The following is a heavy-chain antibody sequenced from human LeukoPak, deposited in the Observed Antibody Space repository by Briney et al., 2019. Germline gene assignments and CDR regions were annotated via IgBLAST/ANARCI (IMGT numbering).Heavy chain of an antibody. J-gene: IGHJ4*02. CDR3: ARDGEYCTNGVCYRHLFDY. CDR1: GGSISSGSYY. Sequence: PSETLSLTCTVSGGSISSGSYYWSWIRQPAGKGLGWIGRIYTSGSTNYNPSLKSRVTISVDTSKKKFSLKLSSVTAADTAVYYCARDGEYCTNGVCYRHLFDYWGQGTLVTVSS. V-gene: IGHV4-61*02. D-gene: IGHD2-8*01. CDR2: IYTSGST.